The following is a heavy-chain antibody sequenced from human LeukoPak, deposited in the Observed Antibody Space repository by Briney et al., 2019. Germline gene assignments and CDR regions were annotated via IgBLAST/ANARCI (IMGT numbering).Heavy chain of an antibody. CDR3: AKFDGGFGDILTGYFDYYYYYYMDV. D-gene: IGHD3-9*01. CDR2: ISWNSGSI. J-gene: IGHJ6*03. CDR1: GFTFDDYA. Sequence: PGGSLRLSCAASGFTFDDYAMHWVRQAPGKGLEWVSGISWNSGSIGYADSVKGRFTISRDNAKNSLYLQMNSLRAEDTAVYYCAKFDGGFGDILTGYFDYYYYYYMDVWGKGTTVTISS. V-gene: IGHV3-9*01.